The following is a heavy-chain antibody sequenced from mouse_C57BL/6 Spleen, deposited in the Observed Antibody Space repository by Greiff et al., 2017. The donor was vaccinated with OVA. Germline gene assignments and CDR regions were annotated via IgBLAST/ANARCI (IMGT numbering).Heavy chain of an antibody. CDR2: INPGSGGT. J-gene: IGHJ4*01. D-gene: IGHD2-1*01. CDR1: GYAFTNYL. CDR3: ARDIYYGNYEGAMDY. Sequence: QVQLKESGAELVRPGTSVKVSCKASGYAFTNYLIEWVKQRPGQGLEWIGVINPGSGGTNYNEKFKGKATLTADKSSSTAYMQLSSLTSEDSAVYFCARDIYYGNYEGAMDYWGQGTSVTVSS. V-gene: IGHV1-54*01.